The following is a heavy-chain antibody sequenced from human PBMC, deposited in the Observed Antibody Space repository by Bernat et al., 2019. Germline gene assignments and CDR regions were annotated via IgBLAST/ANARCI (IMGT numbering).Heavy chain of an antibody. Sequence: QVQLQESGPGLVKPSQTLSLTCTVSGGSITSGDYYWSWIRQHPGKGLEWIGYIYESGSTYYNPSFKSRVNISEDTSKNQFSLKLSSVTAADTAVYYCARNLGNWLLKAAWFDPWGQGALVTVSS. CDR1: GGSITSGDYY. CDR3: ARNLGNWLLKAAWFDP. CDR2: IYESGST. V-gene: IGHV4-31*03. D-gene: IGHD3-9*01. J-gene: IGHJ5*02.